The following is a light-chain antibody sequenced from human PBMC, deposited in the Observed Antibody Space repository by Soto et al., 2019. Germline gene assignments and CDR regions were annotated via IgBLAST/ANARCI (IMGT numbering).Light chain of an antibody. CDR2: EDN. J-gene: IGLJ1*01. CDR3: CSYAGGSTLYV. V-gene: IGLV2-23*01. Sequence: QSALTQPASVSGSPGQSITISCTGTSSDGGSYNAVSWYQQHPGKAPKLIIFEDNKRPSGVSNRFSASKSGNTASLTISGLQAEDEADYYCCSYAGGSTLYVFGIGTKLTVL. CDR1: SSDGGSYNA.